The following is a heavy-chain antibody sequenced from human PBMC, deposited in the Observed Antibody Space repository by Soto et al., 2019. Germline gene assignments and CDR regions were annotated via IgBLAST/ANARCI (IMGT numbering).Heavy chain of an antibody. Sequence: QVQLQHWAGGLLKPSETLSLTCAVNGDSFGYYYWTWVRQTPGKGLEWIAEINHSGRTKYNPSLKHRVTISRDTSKPQFSLWLTSVTAADTAVYYCARWDYDFRDAFDIWGPGTMVTVSS. J-gene: IGHJ3*02. CDR1: GDSFGYYY. CDR3: ARWDYDFRDAFDI. CDR2: INHSGRT. D-gene: IGHD3-3*01. V-gene: IGHV4-34*01.